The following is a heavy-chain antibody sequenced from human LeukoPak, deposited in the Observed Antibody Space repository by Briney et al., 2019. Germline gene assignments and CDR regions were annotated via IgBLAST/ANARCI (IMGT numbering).Heavy chain of an antibody. D-gene: IGHD6-19*01. V-gene: IGHV1-2*02. CDR2: INPNSGGT. Sequence: ASVKVSCKASGYTFTGYYMHWVRQDPGQGLEWMGWINPNSGGTNYAQKFQGRVTMTRDTSISTAYMELSRLRSDDTAVYYCARDRQWLVGRCYFDYWGQGTLVTVSS. CDR3: ARDRQWLVGRCYFDY. CDR1: GYTFTGYY. J-gene: IGHJ4*02.